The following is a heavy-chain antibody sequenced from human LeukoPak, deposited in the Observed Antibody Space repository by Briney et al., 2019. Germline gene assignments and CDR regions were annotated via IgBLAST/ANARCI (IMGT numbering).Heavy chain of an antibody. Sequence: GASVKVSCKASGYTFTGYYIHWVRQAPGQGLEWMGWINPNSGGTNYAQKFQGRVTMPDDTSTDTAYMELTSLTSEDTAIYYCATSIKVAGPCFDHWGQGTLVTVSS. CDR3: ATSIKVAGPCFDH. CDR2: INPNSGGT. V-gene: IGHV1-2*02. J-gene: IGHJ4*02. CDR1: GYTFTGYY. D-gene: IGHD6-19*01.